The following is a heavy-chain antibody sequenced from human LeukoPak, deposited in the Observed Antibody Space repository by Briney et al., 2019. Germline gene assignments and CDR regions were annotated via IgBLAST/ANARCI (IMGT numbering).Heavy chain of an antibody. CDR3: ARLEDIGSLNFDF. V-gene: IGHV4-59*12. Sequence: SETLSLTCTVSGGSISSYYWSWIRQPPGKGLEWLGYIYYSGSTYYNPSLKSRVTISVDRSKNQFSLKLSSVTAADTAVYYCARLEDIGSLNFDFWGQGTLVTVSS. D-gene: IGHD2-15*01. CDR1: GGSISSYY. J-gene: IGHJ4*02. CDR2: IYYSGST.